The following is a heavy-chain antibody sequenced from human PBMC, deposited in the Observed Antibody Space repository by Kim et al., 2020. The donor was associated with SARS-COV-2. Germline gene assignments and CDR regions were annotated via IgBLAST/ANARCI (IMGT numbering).Heavy chain of an antibody. CDR2: ISGSGGST. V-gene: IGHV3-23*01. J-gene: IGHJ4*02. Sequence: GGSLRLSCAASGFTFSSYAMSWVRQAPGKGLEWVSAISGSGGSTYYADSVKGRFTISRDNSKNTLYLQMNSLRAEDTAVYYCAKMGSGYPRSYYFDYWGQGTLVTVSS. CDR1: GFTFSSYA. D-gene: IGHD3-22*01. CDR3: AKMGSGYPRSYYFDY.